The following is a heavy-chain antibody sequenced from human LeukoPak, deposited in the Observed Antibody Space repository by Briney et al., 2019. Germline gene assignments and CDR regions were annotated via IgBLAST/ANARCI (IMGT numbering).Heavy chain of an antibody. CDR3: ARDRDDYGDYLYYFDN. CDR2: IIPIFGTA. Sequence: SVKVSCKASGGTFSSYAISWVRQAPGQGLEWMGRIIPIFGTANYAQKFQGRVTITTDESTSTAYMELSSLRSEDAAVYYCARDRDDYGDYLYYFDNWGQGTLVTVSS. CDR1: GGTFSSYA. D-gene: IGHD4-17*01. J-gene: IGHJ4*02. V-gene: IGHV1-69*05.